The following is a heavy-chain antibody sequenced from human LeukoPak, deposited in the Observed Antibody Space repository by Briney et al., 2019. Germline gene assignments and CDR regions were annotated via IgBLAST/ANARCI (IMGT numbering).Heavy chain of an antibody. CDR3: GRDRGGSIAAAGTFDY. V-gene: IGHV1-69*06. Sequence: SVKVSCKASGGTFSSYAISWVRQAPGQGLEWMGGIIPIFGTANYAQKFQGRVTITADKSTSTAYMELSSLRSEDTAVYYCGRDRGGSIAAAGTFDYWGQGTLVTVSS. D-gene: IGHD6-13*01. J-gene: IGHJ4*02. CDR2: IIPIFGTA. CDR1: GGTFSSYA.